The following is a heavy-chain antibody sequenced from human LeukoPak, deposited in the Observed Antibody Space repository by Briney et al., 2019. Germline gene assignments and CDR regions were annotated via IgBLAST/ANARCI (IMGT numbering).Heavy chain of an antibody. CDR1: GFTLSSFA. CDR2: ISGSGGST. V-gene: IGHV3-23*01. J-gene: IGHJ4*02. Sequence: PGGSLRHSFAASGFTLSSFAMGWVRPAPGKGLEWVSAISGSGGSTYYADSVKGRFTISRDNPKNTLYLQMNSLRAEDTAVYYCAKTWLGGGQGTLVTVSS. D-gene: IGHD3-22*01. CDR3: AKTWLG.